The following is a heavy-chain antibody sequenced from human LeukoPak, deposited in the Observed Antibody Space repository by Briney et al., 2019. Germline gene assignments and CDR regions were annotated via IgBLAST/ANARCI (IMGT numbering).Heavy chain of an antibody. V-gene: IGHV1-2*04. CDR1: GYTFTGYY. J-gene: IGHJ4*02. CDR3: ATARCGGDCYPSFDY. D-gene: IGHD2-21*02. CDR2: INPNSGGT. Sequence: ASVKVSCKASGYTFTGYYMHWGRQAPGQGLEWMGWINPNSGGTNYAQKFQGWVTMTRDTSISTAYMELSRLRSDDTAVYYCATARCGGDCYPSFDYWGQGTLVTVSS.